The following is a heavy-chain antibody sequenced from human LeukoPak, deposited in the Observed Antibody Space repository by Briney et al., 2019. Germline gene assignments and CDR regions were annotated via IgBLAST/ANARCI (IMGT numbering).Heavy chain of an antibody. Sequence: SETLSLTCAVYGGSFSGYYWSWIRQPPGKRLEWIGEINHSGSTNYNPSLKSRVTISVDTSKNQFSLKLSSVTAADTAVYYCARERGGYDQFDYWGQGTLVTVSS. CDR1: GGSFSGYY. CDR2: INHSGST. CDR3: ARERGGYDQFDY. D-gene: IGHD5-12*01. V-gene: IGHV4-34*01. J-gene: IGHJ4*02.